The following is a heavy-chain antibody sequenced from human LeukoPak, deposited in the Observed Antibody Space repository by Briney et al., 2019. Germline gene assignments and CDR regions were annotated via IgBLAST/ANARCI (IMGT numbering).Heavy chain of an antibody. CDR3: ARVMPGTTVTPLGVFDY. V-gene: IGHV1-46*01. D-gene: IGHD4-17*01. J-gene: IGHJ4*02. Sequence: ASVKVSYKASGYTFTSYYMHWVRQAPGQGLEWMGIINPSGGSTSYAQKFQGRVTMTRDTSTSTVYMELSSLRSEDTAVYYCARVMPGTTVTPLGVFDYWGQGTLVTVSS. CDR1: GYTFTSYY. CDR2: INPSGGST.